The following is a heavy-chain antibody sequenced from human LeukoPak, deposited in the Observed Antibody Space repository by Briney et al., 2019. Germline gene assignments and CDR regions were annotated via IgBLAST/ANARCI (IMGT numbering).Heavy chain of an antibody. V-gene: IGHV3-11*06. D-gene: IGHD4-17*01. CDR3: ASSDYGDYNWFDP. CDR2: ISSSSSYT. CDR1: GFTFSDYY. Sequence: GGPLRLSCAASGFTFSDYYMSWIRQAPGKGLEWVSYISSSSSYTNYADSVKGRFTISRDNAKNSLYLQMNSLRAEDTAVYYCASSDYGDYNWFDPWGQGTLVTVSS. J-gene: IGHJ5*02.